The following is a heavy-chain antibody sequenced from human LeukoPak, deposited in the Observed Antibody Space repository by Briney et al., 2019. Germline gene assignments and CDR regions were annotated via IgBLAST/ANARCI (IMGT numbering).Heavy chain of an antibody. CDR1: GFTFSSYW. CDR3: AREYYYGSGSYSLDY. V-gene: IGHV3-7*03. J-gene: IGHJ4*02. CDR2: IKQDGSEK. Sequence: GGSLRLSCAASGFTFSSYWMSWVRQAPGKGLEWVANIKQDGSEKYYVDSVKGQFTISRDNAKNSLYLQMNSLRAEDTAVYYCAREYYYGSGSYSLDYWGQGTLVTVSS. D-gene: IGHD3-10*01.